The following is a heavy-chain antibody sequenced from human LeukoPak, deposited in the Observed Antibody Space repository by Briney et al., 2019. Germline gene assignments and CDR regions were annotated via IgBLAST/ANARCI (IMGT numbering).Heavy chain of an antibody. V-gene: IGHV3-23*01. CDR1: GFTFSSYA. J-gene: IGHJ4*02. CDR2: ISGSGGST. D-gene: IGHD3-22*01. Sequence: GGSLRLSCAASGFTFSSYAMSWVRQAPGKGLEWVSTISGSGGSTYYADSVKGRFTISRDNSKNTLYLQMNSLSAEDTAVYYCANCYYDSSGYPPSDYWGQGTLVTVSS. CDR3: ANCYYDSSGYPPSDY.